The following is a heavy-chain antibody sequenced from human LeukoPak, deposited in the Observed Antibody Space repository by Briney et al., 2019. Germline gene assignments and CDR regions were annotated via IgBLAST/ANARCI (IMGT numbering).Heavy chain of an antibody. CDR1: GYTFTCYD. J-gene: IGHJ4*02. V-gene: IGHV1-8*03. CDR2: MNPNSGNT. CDR3: VRDAAAAGTGGHDY. D-gene: IGHD6-13*01. Sequence: ASVKVSCKASGYTFTCYDINWVRQATGQGLEWMGWMNPNSGNTGYAQKFQGRVTITRNTSISTAYMELSSLRSEDTAVYYCVRDAAAAGTGGHDYWGQGTLVTVSS.